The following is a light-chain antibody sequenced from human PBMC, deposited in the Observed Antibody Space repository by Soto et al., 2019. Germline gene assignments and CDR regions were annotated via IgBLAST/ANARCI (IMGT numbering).Light chain of an antibody. CDR1: QSISSW. J-gene: IGKJ5*01. CDR3: QQYNSYPYT. V-gene: IGKV1-5*01. Sequence: DIQMSQTPYTLSASVGDRVTITCRASQSISSWLAWYQQKPGKAPKLLIYDASSLQSGVPSRFSGSGSGTQFTLTISSLQPDDFATYYCQQYNSYPYTLGQGTRLEIK. CDR2: DAS.